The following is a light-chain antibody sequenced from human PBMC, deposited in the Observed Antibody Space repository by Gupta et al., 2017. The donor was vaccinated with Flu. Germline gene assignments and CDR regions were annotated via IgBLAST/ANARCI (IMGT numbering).Light chain of an antibody. CDR1: QSVSSN. V-gene: IGKV3-15*01. J-gene: IGKJ2*02. CDR3: QQYNNWPCT. Sequence: EIVMTQSPATLSVSPGERATLSCRASQSVSSNLAWYQLKPGQAPRLLIYGASTRATGIPARFSGSGSGTEFTLTISSLQSEDFAVYYCQQYNNWPCTFGQGTKLEIK. CDR2: GAS.